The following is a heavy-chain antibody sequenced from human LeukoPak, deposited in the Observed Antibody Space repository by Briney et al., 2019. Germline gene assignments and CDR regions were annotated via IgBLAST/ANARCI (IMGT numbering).Heavy chain of an antibody. CDR3: ARGPQYGSDWNFRRVIDY. D-gene: IGHD6-19*01. CDR2: INPHSGGT. V-gene: IGHV1-2*02. CDR1: GYTFTGYY. J-gene: IGHJ4*02. Sequence: ASVKVSCKASGYTFTGYYMHWVRQAPGQGLEWMGWINPHSGGTSYAQKFQGRVTMTRDTSISTAYRELTRLTSDDTGVYYCARGPQYGSDWNFRRVIDYWGQGTLVTVSS.